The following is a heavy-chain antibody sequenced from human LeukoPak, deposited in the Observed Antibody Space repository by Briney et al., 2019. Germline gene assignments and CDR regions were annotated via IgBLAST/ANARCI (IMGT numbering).Heavy chain of an antibody. D-gene: IGHD3-3*01. J-gene: IGHJ5*02. V-gene: IGHV1-3*04. Sequence: ASVKVSCKASGYTFTNYAMYWVRQAPGQRLEWMGWINTGNGNTKYSQKFQGRLTITRDTSASTAYMELSSLRSEDTAVYYCMRWSQRIALRAGGDWFDPWGQGTLVTVSS. CDR2: INTGNGNT. CDR1: GYTFTNYA. CDR3: MRWSQRIALRAGGDWFDP.